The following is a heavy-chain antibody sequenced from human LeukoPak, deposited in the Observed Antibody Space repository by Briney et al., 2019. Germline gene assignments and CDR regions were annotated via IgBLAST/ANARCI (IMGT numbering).Heavy chain of an antibody. CDR3: ATMSGTYYKFDY. CDR2: IYYSGST. CDR1: GGSISSGSISSYY. D-gene: IGHD1-26*01. J-gene: IGHJ4*02. Sequence: SETLSLTCTVSGGSISSGSISSYYWSWIRQPPGKGLEGIGYIYYSGSTNYNPSLKSRVTISVDTSKNQFSLKLSSVTAADTAVYYCATMSGTYYKFDYWGQGTLVTVSS. V-gene: IGHV4-61*01.